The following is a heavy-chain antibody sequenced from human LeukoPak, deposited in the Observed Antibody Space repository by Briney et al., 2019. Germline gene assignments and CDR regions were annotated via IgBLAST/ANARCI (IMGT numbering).Heavy chain of an antibody. CDR2: IYTSGST. Sequence: PSQTLSLTCTVSGGSISSGSYYWSWIRQPAGKGLEWIGRIYTSGSTNYNPSLKSRVTISVDTSKNQFSLKLSSVTAADTAVYYCARDKESYSGSYSLGYWGQGTLVTVSS. CDR3: ARDKESYSGSYSLGY. J-gene: IGHJ4*02. D-gene: IGHD1-26*01. V-gene: IGHV4-61*02. CDR1: GGSISSGSYY.